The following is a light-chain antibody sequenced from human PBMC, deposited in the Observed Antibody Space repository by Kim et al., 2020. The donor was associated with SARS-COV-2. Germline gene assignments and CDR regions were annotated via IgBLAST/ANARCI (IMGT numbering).Light chain of an antibody. V-gene: IGKV1-8*01. CDR1: HFISSS. CDR2: AAS. J-gene: IGKJ4*01. CDR3: QQYFNGMLT. Sequence: ASPGDGVTFTCRATHFISSSVAWYQQQPGKAPKLLIYAASTLQSGVPSRFTASGSGTDFTLTISHLQSEDFATYYCQQYFNGMLTFGGGTKVDIK.